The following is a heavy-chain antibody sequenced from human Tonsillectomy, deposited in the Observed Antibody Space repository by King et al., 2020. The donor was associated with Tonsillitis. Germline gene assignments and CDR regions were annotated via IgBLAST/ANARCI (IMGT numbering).Heavy chain of an antibody. D-gene: IGHD1-1*01. V-gene: IGHV1-3*01. CDR2: INAGNGNT. J-gene: IGHJ6*03. CDR1: GYTFTSYA. CDR3: AADNNWDDYYYYMDV. Sequence: QLVQSGAEVKKSGASVKVSCKASGYTFTSYAMHWVRQAPGQRLEWMGWINAGNGNTKYSQKFQGRVTITRDTSASTAYMELSSLRSEDTAVYYCAADNNWDDYYYYMDVWGKGPRSPSP.